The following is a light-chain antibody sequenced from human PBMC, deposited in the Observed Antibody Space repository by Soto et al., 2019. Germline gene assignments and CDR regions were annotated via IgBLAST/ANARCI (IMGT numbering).Light chain of an antibody. Sequence: QSVLTQPPSASGSPGQSVTISCTGTSSDVGGYHYVSWYQQHPGKAPKLMIYEVSKRPSGVPDRISGSKSGNTASLTVSGLQAEDEADYYCSSYAGSNYVVFGGGTKLT. CDR2: EVS. V-gene: IGLV2-8*01. J-gene: IGLJ2*01. CDR1: SSDVGGYHY. CDR3: SSYAGSNYVV.